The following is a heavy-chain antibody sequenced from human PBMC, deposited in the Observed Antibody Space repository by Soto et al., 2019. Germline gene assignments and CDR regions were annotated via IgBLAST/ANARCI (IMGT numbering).Heavy chain of an antibody. V-gene: IGHV3-9*01. D-gene: IGHD3-10*01. CDR3: AKDFCYGSGSYYKLDAPTYYFDY. CDR1: GFTFDDYA. CDR2: ISWNSGSI. Sequence: GGSLRLSCAASGFTFDDYAMHWVRQAPGKGLEWVSGISWNSGSIGYADSVKGRFTISRDNAKNSLYLQMNSLRAEDTALYYCAKDFCYGSGSYYKLDAPTYYFDYWGQGTLVTVSS. J-gene: IGHJ4*02.